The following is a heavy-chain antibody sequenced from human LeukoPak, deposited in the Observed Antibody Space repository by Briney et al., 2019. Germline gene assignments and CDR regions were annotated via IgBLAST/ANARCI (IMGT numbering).Heavy chain of an antibody. V-gene: IGHV3-30*02. D-gene: IGHD2-8*01. CDR1: VFILSRFD. Sequence: GVSLSLSCSPXVFILSRFDIHWVRQTLGGGLECVAFVRFDGGEKYYADSVKGRFTVSKDNSKNTLYLHINSLRPEDTAVYYCAKGGARDVWYFAYWGLGVLVTVSS. CDR3: AKGGARDVWYFAY. J-gene: IGHJ4*02. CDR2: VRFDGGEK.